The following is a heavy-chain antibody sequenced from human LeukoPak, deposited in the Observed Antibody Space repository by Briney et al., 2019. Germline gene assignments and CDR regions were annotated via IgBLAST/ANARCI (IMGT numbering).Heavy chain of an antibody. CDR2: IYYSGST. V-gene: IGHV4-39*01. D-gene: IGHD6-19*01. J-gene: IGHJ4*02. CDR1: AGSISSSSYY. CDR3: AVEEYSSGGYYYFDY. Sequence: SETLSLTCTVSAGSISSSSYYWGWIRQPPGKGLEWIGSIYYSGSTYYNPSLKSRVTISVDTSKNQFSLKLSSVTAADTAVYYCAVEEYSSGGYYYFDYWGQGTLVTVSS.